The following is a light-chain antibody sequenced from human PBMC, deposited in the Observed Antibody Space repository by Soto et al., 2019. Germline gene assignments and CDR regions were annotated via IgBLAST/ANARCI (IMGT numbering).Light chain of an antibody. CDR2: GAS. CDR3: QQYSNSPIT. V-gene: IGKV3-20*01. J-gene: IGKJ5*01. CDR1: QSVTSSF. Sequence: EIVLTQSPGPLSLSPGERATLSCRASQSVTSSFLAWFQQKPGQAPRLLIYGASSRATGIPDRFIGSGSGTDFTLTISRLGPEDFAVYYWQQYSNSPITFGQGTGLEIK.